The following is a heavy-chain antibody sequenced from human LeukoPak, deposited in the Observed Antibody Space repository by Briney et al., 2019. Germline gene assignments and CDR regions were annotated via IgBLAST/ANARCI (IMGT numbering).Heavy chain of an antibody. J-gene: IGHJ4*02. Sequence: SETLSLTCAVSGGSISSGNWWSWVRQPPGKGLEWIAEIYHSGSTNYNPSLKSRVTISVDKSKNQFSLKLSSVTAADTAVYYCATSPRSYYFDYWGQGTLVTVSS. CDR3: ATSPRSYYFDY. CDR1: GGSISSGNW. D-gene: IGHD6-6*01. V-gene: IGHV4-4*02. CDR2: IYHSGST.